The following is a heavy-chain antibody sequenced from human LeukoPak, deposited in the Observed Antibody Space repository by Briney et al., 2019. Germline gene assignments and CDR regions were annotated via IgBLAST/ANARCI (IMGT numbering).Heavy chain of an antibody. Sequence: GGSLRLSCAASGFTFSTYTMYWVRHPPGKRLEWVSIIGNNGGGIHYADSVRGRFTISRDNSKNALRLQMNSLRVEDTAVYYCAIDPNWGTHSWGQGVLVTVSS. J-gene: IGHJ4*02. CDR2: IGNNGGGI. CDR1: GFTFSTYT. D-gene: IGHD7-27*01. V-gene: IGHV3-23*01. CDR3: AIDPNWGTHS.